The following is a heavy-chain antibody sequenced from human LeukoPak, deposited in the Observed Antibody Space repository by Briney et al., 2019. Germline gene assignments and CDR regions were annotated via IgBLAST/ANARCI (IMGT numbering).Heavy chain of an antibody. CDR2: INPNSGGT. J-gene: IGHJ6*03. V-gene: IGHV1-2*06. CDR1: GYTFTGYY. CDR3: ARGLESINYYMDV. D-gene: IGHD1-1*01. Sequence: GASVKVSCKASGYTFTGYYMHWGRQAPGQGLEWMGRINPNSGGTNYAQKFQGRVTMTRDTSISTAYMELSRLRSDDTAVYYCARGLESINYYMDVWGKGTTVTVSS.